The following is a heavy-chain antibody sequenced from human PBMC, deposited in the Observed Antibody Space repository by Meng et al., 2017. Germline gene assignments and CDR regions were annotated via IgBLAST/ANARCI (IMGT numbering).Heavy chain of an antibody. CDR2: TYYRSKWYN. Sequence: VPMQQSHPRLVNPSPTPLLSCALSGDSVSSNSAAWNWIRQSPSRGLEWLGRTYYRSKWYNDYAVSVKSRITINPDTSKNQFSLQLNSVTPEDTAVYYCARGVVYAISYFDYWGQGTLVTASS. V-gene: IGHV6-1*01. CDR3: ARGVVYAISYFDY. CDR1: GDSVSSNSAA. D-gene: IGHD2-8*02. J-gene: IGHJ4*02.